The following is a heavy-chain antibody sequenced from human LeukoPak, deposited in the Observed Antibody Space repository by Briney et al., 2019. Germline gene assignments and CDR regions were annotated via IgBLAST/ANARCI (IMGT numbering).Heavy chain of an antibody. V-gene: IGHV3-23*01. J-gene: IGHJ4*02. CDR1: GFTFSSYA. CDR2: ISGSGGST. D-gene: IGHD3-10*01. CDR3: AKDLHYYGSGSYDY. Sequence: PGGSLRLSCAASGFTFSSYAMSWVRQAPGKGLEWVSAISGSGGSTYYADSVKGRFTISRDNSKNTLYLQMNSLRAEDTAVYYCAKDLHYYGSGSYDYWGQGTLVTVSS.